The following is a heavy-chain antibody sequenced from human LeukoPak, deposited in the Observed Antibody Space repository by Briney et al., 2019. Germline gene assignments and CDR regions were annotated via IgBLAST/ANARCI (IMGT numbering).Heavy chain of an antibody. Sequence: GGSLRLSCAASGFTVSSNYMSWVRQAPGKGLEWVSVIYSGGSTYYADSVKGRFTISRDNSKNTLYLQMNSLRAEDTAVYYCAKIAAAGTFEVYWGQGTLVTVSS. D-gene: IGHD6-13*01. J-gene: IGHJ4*02. V-gene: IGHV3-53*01. CDR1: GFTVSSNY. CDR2: IYSGGST. CDR3: AKIAAAGTFEVY.